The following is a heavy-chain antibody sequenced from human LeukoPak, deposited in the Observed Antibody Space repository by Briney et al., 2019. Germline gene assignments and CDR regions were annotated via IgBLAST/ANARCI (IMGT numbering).Heavy chain of an antibody. D-gene: IGHD1-26*01. CDR3: ARHSGSYSAFDY. J-gene: IGHJ4*02. V-gene: IGHV4-39*01. CDR2: IYYSGST. Sequence: MSSETLSLTCTVSGGSISSSSYYWGWIRQPPGKGLEWIGSIYYSGSTYYNPSLKSRVTISVDTSRNQFSLKLSSVTAADTAVYYCARHSGSYSAFDYWGQGTLVTVSS. CDR1: GGSISSSSYY.